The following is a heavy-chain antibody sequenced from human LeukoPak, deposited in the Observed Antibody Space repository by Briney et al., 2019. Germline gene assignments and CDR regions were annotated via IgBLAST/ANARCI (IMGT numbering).Heavy chain of an antibody. CDR2: MWYDGSNK. Sequence: PGRSLRLSCAASGFTFSSYGMHWVRQAPGKGLEWVAVMWYDGSNKYYADSVKGRFTISRDNSKNTLYLQMNSLRAEDTAVYYCAKDLDCSSTSCYGAFDVWGQGTMVTVSS. CDR3: AKDLDCSSTSCYGAFDV. D-gene: IGHD2-2*01. CDR1: GFTFSSYG. V-gene: IGHV3-33*06. J-gene: IGHJ3*01.